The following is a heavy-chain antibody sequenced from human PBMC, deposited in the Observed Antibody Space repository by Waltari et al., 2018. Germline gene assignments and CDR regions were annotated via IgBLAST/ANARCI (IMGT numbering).Heavy chain of an antibody. CDR1: GFTFGHYR. V-gene: IGHV3-74*01. CDR2: ISSYESMT. D-gene: IGHD1-1*01. J-gene: IGHJ6*02. CDR3: ARVAQRTYRSPVPGRDYYYGMDV. Sequence: EEKVVESGGGLVKHGESLGLSCEASGFTFGHYRMHWGGQPPGKGLVWVSGISSYESMTSYADSVKGRFTISRDNAKKTLYLQMNRLRAEDTAVYYCARVAQRTYRSPVPGRDYYYGMDVCGQGTTVTVSS.